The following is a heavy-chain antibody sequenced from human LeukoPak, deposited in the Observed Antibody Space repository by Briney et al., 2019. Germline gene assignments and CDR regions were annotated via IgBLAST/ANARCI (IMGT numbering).Heavy chain of an antibody. CDR2: IRYDGSNK. CDR3: AKDIHAGLWSPVDY. V-gene: IGHV3-30*02. CDR1: GFTFSSYG. D-gene: IGHD5-18*01. Sequence: GGSLRLSCAASGFTFSSYGMHWVRQAPGKGLEWEEFIRYDGSNKYYADSVKGRFTISRDNSKNTLYLQMNSLRAEDTAVYYCAKDIHAGLWSPVDYWGQGTLVTVSS. J-gene: IGHJ4*02.